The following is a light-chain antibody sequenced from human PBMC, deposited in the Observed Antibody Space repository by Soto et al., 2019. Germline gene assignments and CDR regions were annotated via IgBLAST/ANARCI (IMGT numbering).Light chain of an antibody. Sequence: DIQMTQSPSSLSASVGDRVTITCRASQSISSYLNWYQQKPGKAPKLLIYAASSLQSGVPSRFSGGGSGTDFTLTISSLQPEDFVTYYCQQSYSTPTFGQGTRLEIK. CDR1: QSISSY. CDR2: AAS. J-gene: IGKJ5*01. V-gene: IGKV1-39*01. CDR3: QQSYSTPT.